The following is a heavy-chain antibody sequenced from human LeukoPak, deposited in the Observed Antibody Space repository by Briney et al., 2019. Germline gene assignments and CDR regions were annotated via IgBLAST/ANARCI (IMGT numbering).Heavy chain of an antibody. CDR1: GFTFSTYW. D-gene: IGHD3-10*01. CDR3: ARDSSPYGSGSYYSH. J-gene: IGHJ4*02. CDR2: IKLDGSEK. V-gene: IGHV3-7*01. Sequence: PGGSLRLSCAASGFTFSTYWMNWVRQAPGKGLEWVANIKLDGSEKYYVDFVKGRFTISRDNAKNSLYLQMSSLRAEDTAVYYCARDSSPYGSGSYYSHWGQGTLVTVSS.